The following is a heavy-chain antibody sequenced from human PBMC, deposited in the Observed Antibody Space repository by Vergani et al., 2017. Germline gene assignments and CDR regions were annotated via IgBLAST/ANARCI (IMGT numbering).Heavy chain of an antibody. CDR3: ATALGGSGAEDV. J-gene: IGHJ6*02. CDR1: GFAFRTYG. CDR2: IWYDGSNT. V-gene: IGHV3-33*01. Sequence: VQLLESGGGLVQPGRSLRLSCVASGFAFRTYGMHWVRQAPGKGLEWVAIIWYDGSNTYYADSVKGRFTVSRDNSRNTLFLQMNSLRVEDTAVYYCATALGGSGAEDVWGQGTTVTVSS. D-gene: IGHD3-10*01.